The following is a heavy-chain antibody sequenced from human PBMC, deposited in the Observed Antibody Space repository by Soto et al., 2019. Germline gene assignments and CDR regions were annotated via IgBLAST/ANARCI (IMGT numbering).Heavy chain of an antibody. CDR2: IKQDGSEK. D-gene: IGHD3-22*01. CDR1: GFTFSSCW. V-gene: IGHV3-7*05. Sequence: WGSLRLAWAPAGFTFSSCWTSWVRQAPRKGLEWVANIKQDGSEKYYVDSVKGRFTISRDNAKNSLYLQMNSLRAEDTAVYYCARDNYDSSGYDLDYWGQGTLVTVSS. CDR3: ARDNYDSSGYDLDY. J-gene: IGHJ4*02.